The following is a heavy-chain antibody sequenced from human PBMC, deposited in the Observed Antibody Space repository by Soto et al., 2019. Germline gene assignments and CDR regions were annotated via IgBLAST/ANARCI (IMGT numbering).Heavy chain of an antibody. D-gene: IGHD3-3*01. Sequence: ESGGGLVQPGGSLRLSCAASGFTFSSYAMSWVRQAPGKGLEWVSAISGSGGSTYYADSVKGRFTISRDNSKNTLYLQMNSLRAEDTAVYYCAKESRDTIFGVVIISYFDYWGQGTLVTVSS. CDR2: ISGSGGST. J-gene: IGHJ4*02. V-gene: IGHV3-23*01. CDR3: AKESRDTIFGVVIISYFDY. CDR1: GFTFSSYA.